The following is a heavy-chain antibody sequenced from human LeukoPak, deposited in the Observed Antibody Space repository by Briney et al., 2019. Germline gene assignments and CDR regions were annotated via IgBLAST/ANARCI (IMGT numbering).Heavy chain of an antibody. Sequence: GGSLRLSCAASGFTFSSYGMHWVRQAPGKGLEWVAFIRYDGSNKYYADSVKGRFTISRDNSKNTLYLQMNSLRAEETAVYYCAKLGYCSSTSCYEVGYWGQGTLVTVSS. J-gene: IGHJ4*02. CDR2: IRYDGSNK. D-gene: IGHD2-2*01. CDR1: GFTFSSYG. CDR3: AKLGYCSSTSCYEVGY. V-gene: IGHV3-30*02.